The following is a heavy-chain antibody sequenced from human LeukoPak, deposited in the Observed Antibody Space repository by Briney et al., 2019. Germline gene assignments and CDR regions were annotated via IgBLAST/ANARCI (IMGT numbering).Heavy chain of an antibody. V-gene: IGHV1-8*03. Sequence: ASVKVSCKASGYTFTSYDINWVRQATGQGLEWMGWMNPNSGNTGYAQKFQGRVTITRNTSISTAYMELSSLRSEDTAMYYCVAVEREYFDTSGYFDYWGQGTLVTVSS. D-gene: IGHD3-22*01. CDR3: VAVEREYFDTSGYFDY. CDR1: GYTFTSYD. J-gene: IGHJ4*02. CDR2: MNPNSGNT.